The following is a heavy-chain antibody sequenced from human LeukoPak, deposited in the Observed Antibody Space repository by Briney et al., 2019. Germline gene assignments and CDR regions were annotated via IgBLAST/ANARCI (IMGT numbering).Heavy chain of an antibody. CDR3: ARNTSSSPWFDP. CDR2: VYYIGTT. V-gene: IGHV4-61*01. D-gene: IGHD6-6*01. CDR1: GGSVSSPNSY. Sequence: SETLSLTCTVSGGSVSSPNSYWSWLRQPPGKGLEWIGNVYYIGTTSYSSSLKSRVTISVDTSKNQFSLEVTSVTAADTAVYYCARNTSSSPWFDPWDQGTLVTVSS. J-gene: IGHJ5*02.